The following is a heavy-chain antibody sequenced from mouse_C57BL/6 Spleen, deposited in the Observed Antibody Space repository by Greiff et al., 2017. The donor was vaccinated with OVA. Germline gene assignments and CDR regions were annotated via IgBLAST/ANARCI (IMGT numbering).Heavy chain of an antibody. J-gene: IGHJ4*01. CDR1: GFTFSDYY. V-gene: IGHV5-16*01. CDR3: ARDNRYAMDY. Sequence: EVMLVESEGGLVQPGSSMKLSCTASGFTFSDYYMAWVRQVPEKGLEWVANINYDGSSTYYLDSLKSRFIISRDNAKNILYLQMSSLKSEDTATYYCARDNRYAMDYWGQGTSVTVSS. CDR2: INYDGSST.